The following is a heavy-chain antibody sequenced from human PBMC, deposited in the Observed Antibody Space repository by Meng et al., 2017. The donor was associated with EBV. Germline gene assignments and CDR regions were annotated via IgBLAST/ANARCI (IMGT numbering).Heavy chain of an antibody. J-gene: IGHJ4*02. CDR2: INHSGST. D-gene: IGHD4-23*01. V-gene: IGHV4-34*01. CDR1: GGSFSGYY. Sequence: VQLPQWGAGLLKTSENLSLTCAVYGGSFSGYYWSWIRQPPGKGLEWIGEINHSGSTNYNPSLKSRVTISVDTSKNQFSLKLSSVTAADTAVYYCAGSYGGVLNYWGQGTLVTVSS. CDR3: AGSYGGVLNY.